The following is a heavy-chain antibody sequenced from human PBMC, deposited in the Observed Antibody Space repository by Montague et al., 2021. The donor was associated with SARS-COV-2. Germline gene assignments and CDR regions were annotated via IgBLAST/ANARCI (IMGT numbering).Heavy chain of an antibody. Sequence: SRRLSCAASGFTFSSYEMNWVRQAPGKGLEWVSYISSSGSTIYYADSVKGRFTISRDNAKNSLYLQMSSLRAEDTAVYYCAREPRETGSDWYYDFWSGYSLPRGYYYYGMDVWGQGTTVTVSS. J-gene: IGHJ6*02. V-gene: IGHV3-48*03. CDR3: AREPRETGSDWYYDFWSGYSLPRGYYYYGMDV. CDR1: GFTFSSYE. D-gene: IGHD3-3*01. CDR2: ISSSGSTI.